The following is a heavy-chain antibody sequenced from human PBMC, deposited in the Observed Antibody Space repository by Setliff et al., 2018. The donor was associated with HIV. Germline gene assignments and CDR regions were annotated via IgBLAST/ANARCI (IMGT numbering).Heavy chain of an antibody. CDR1: GYTFTSNG. V-gene: IGHV1-18*01. CDR2: INPNSGGT. Sequence: ASVKVSCKASGYTFTSNGISWVRQAPGQGLEWMGWINPNSGGTKYAQKFQGWVTMTTDTSTNTAYVELRSLRSDDTAVYHCARVDGYNNYDSGGLDYWGQGTLVTVSS. J-gene: IGHJ4*02. D-gene: IGHD3-16*01. CDR3: ARVDGYNNYDSGGLDY.